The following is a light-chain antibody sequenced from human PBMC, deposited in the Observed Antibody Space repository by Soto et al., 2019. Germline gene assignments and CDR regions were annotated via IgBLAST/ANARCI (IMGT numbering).Light chain of an antibody. V-gene: IGKV1-5*03. CDR2: KAS. CDR1: QAINTY. J-gene: IGKJ1*01. CDR3: QHYNSYSEA. Sequence: DIQLTQSPSFLSASVGARVTITCRASQAINTYLAWYQQKPGKAPKLLIYKASTLKSGVPSRFSGSGSGTEFTLTISSLQPDDFATYYCQHYNSYSEAFGQGTKVDI.